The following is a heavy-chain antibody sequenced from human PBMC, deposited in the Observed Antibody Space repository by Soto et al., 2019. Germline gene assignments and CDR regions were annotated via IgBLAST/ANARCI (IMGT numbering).Heavy chain of an antibody. CDR1: GYSFTTYW. J-gene: IGHJ4*01. CDR3: ARHSTSAPKDY. Sequence: GESLKISCNCSGYSFTTYWIAWVRQMPGKGLEWVGIIYPGDSDTRYSPSFEGHVTISVDKSISTAFLQWNSLKASDNAIYYCARHSTSAPKDYWGQGTLVTVYS. CDR2: IYPGDSDT. D-gene: IGHD3-10*01. V-gene: IGHV5-51*01.